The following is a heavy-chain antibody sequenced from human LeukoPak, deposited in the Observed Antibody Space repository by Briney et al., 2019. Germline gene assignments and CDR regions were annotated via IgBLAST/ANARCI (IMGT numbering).Heavy chain of an antibody. D-gene: IGHD3-22*01. CDR3: ARVKYYYDGSAYSAFYYFDY. CDR2: VHYSGTI. CDR1: GDSISRYY. Sequence: SETLSLTCTVSGDSISRYYWSWVRQSPGKGLEWIGYVHYSGTISYNPSLQSRITISVDTSKNQFSLRLSSVPAADTAVYYCARVKYYYDGSAYSAFYYFDYWGQGTLVTVSS. V-gene: IGHV4-59*01. J-gene: IGHJ4*02.